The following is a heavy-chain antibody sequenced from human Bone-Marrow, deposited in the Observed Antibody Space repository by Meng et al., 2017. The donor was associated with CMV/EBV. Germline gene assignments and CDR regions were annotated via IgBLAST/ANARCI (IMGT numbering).Heavy chain of an antibody. CDR1: GFTFSSYW. J-gene: IGHJ4*02. Sequence: GGSLRLSCAASGFTFSSYWMYWVRQAPGKGLVWVSRINSDGSHTSFADSVKGRFTISRDNAKNTLYLQMNSLRAEDTAVYYCAKDLTGSPNSSGWSTFDYWGQGTLVTVSS. CDR3: AKDLTGSPNSSGWSTFDY. CDR2: INSDGSHT. D-gene: IGHD6-19*01. V-gene: IGHV3-74*01.